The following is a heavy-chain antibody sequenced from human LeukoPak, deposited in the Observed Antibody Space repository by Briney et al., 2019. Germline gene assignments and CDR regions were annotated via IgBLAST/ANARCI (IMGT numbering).Heavy chain of an antibody. CDR3: ARDYADYVGYFFFDY. Sequence: PGGSLRLSCAASGFTFNNYAMNWVRQAPGKGLDGVSSISGGGETTYYADSAKGRFTISRDNSQNTLYLQTNSLRAEDTAVYYCARDYADYVGYFFFDYWGQGTLVTVSS. CDR1: GFTFNNYA. J-gene: IGHJ4*02. CDR2: ISGGGETT. V-gene: IGHV3-23*01. D-gene: IGHD4-17*01.